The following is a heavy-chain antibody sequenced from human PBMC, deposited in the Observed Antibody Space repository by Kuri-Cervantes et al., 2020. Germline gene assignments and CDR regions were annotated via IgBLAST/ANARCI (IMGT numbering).Heavy chain of an antibody. CDR3: ARDFGAVAGTGTYYYYYGMDV. CDR2: ISYDGSNK. D-gene: IGHD6-19*01. V-gene: IGHV3-30-3*01. CDR1: GYTLTELS. J-gene: IGHJ6*02. Sequence: SCKVSGYTLTELSMHWVRQAPGKGLEWVAIISYDGSNKFHADSVKGRFTISRDNSKNTLYLQMNSLRAEDTAVYYCARDFGAVAGTGTYYYYYGMDVWGQGTTVTVSS.